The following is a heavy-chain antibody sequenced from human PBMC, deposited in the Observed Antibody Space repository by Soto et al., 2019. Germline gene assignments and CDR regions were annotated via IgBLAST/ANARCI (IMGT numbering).Heavy chain of an antibody. Sequence: ASVKVSCKASGGTFSSYAISWVRQAPGQGLEWMGGIIPIFGTANYAQKFQGRVTITADESTSTAYMELSSLRSEDTAVYYCARANTVMVEGPLLGYYYYGRDVGGKGTTVT. CDR2: IIPIFGTA. CDR1: GGTFSSYA. J-gene: IGHJ6*04. CDR3: ARANTVMVEGPLLGYYYYGRDV. D-gene: IGHD5-18*01. V-gene: IGHV1-69*13.